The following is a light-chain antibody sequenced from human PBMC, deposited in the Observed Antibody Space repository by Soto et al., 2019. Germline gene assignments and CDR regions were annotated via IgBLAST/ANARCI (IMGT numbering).Light chain of an antibody. J-gene: IGLJ1*01. Sequence: QSVLTQPASVSGSPGQSITISCTGTSSDVGAYNHVSWYQHHPGKAPKLMIFEVSSRPSGVSYRFSCSKSGNTASLTISGLQAEDEADYYCCSYSSTSTRVFGTGTKLTVL. CDR3: CSYSSTSTRV. CDR2: EVS. V-gene: IGLV2-14*01. CDR1: SSDVGAYNH.